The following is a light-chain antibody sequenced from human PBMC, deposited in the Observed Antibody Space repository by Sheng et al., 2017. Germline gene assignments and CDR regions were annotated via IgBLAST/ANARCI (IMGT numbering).Light chain of an antibody. CDR1: QSVSTK. V-gene: IGKV3-15*01. CDR3: QQYDKWPLP. Sequence: EIVMTQSPATLSVSPGERATLSCRASQSVSTKLAWYQQKPARLPGSSSMLHPPGPLVSQPGSVAVGLGQSSLSPSSTLQSEDFAVYYCQQYDKWPLPFGGGTKVEIK. CDR2: LHP. J-gene: IGKJ4*01.